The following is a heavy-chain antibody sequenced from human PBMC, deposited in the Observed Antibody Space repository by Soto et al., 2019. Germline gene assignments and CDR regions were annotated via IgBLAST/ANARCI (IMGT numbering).Heavy chain of an antibody. CDR2: IKSKTDGGTT. V-gene: IGHV3-15*01. CDR3: TTVTATRPSEILTGRMVDP. CDR1: GFTFINAW. D-gene: IGHD3-9*01. J-gene: IGHJ5*02. Sequence: EVQLVESGGGLVKPGGSLRLSCAASGFTFINAWMSWVRQAPGKGLEWVGRIKSKTDGGTTDYAAPVKGRFTISSDDSKNTLYLQMNSLKTEDTAVYYCTTVTATRPSEILTGRMVDPWGQGTLVTVSS.